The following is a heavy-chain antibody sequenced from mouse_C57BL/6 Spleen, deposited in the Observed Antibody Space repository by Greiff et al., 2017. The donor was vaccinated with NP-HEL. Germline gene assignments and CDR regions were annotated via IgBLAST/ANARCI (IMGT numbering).Heavy chain of an antibody. V-gene: IGHV1-82*01. Sequence: QVQLQQSGPELVKPGASVKISCKASGYAFSSSWMNWVKQRPGKGLEWIGRIYPGDGDTNYNGKFKGKATLTADKSSSTAYMQLSSLTSEDSAVYFCAREGPLYYYGSSYYAMDYWGQGTSVTVSS. CDR1: GYAFSSSW. J-gene: IGHJ4*01. D-gene: IGHD1-1*01. CDR3: AREGPLYYYGSSYYAMDY. CDR2: IYPGDGDT.